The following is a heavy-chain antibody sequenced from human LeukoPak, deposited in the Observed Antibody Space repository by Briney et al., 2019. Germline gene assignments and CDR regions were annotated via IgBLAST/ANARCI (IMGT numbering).Heavy chain of an antibody. CDR2: ISYDGSNK. CDR1: GFTFSSYG. D-gene: IGHD3-9*01. Sequence: PGGSLRLSCAASGFTFSSYGMHWVRQAPGKGLEWVAVISYDGSNKYYADSVKGRFTISRDDSKNTLYLQMNSLRAEDTAVYYCARTTDRLVPIGGMDVWGQGTTVTVSS. CDR3: ARTTDRLVPIGGMDV. J-gene: IGHJ6*02. V-gene: IGHV3-30*19.